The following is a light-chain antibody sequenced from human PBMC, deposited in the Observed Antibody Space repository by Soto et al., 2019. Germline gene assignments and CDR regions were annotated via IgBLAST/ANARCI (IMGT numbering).Light chain of an antibody. V-gene: IGKV3-11*01. J-gene: IGKJ1*01. CDR2: DAS. Sequence: EIVLTQSPATLSLSPGEIATLSCRASQSVSRSLAWYQQKPGQAPRLLIYDASNRATGIPARFSGSGSGTDFTLAISSLEPADFSVYYCQQRSSWPPWTFGQGTKVEI. CDR3: QQRSSWPPWT. CDR1: QSVSRS.